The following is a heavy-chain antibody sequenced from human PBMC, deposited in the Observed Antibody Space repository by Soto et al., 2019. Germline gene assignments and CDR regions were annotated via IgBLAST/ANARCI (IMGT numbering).Heavy chain of an antibody. Sequence: QVQLVQSGAEVKKPGSSVKVSCKASGGTFSSYAISWVRQAPGQGLEWMGGIIPIFGTANYAQKFQGRVTITADESTSTAYMELSSVRSEDTAVYYCARTGYIEQWLANFDYWGQGTLVTVSS. CDR3: ARTGYIEQWLANFDY. CDR2: IIPIFGTA. D-gene: IGHD6-19*01. V-gene: IGHV1-69*12. J-gene: IGHJ4*02. CDR1: GGTFSSYA.